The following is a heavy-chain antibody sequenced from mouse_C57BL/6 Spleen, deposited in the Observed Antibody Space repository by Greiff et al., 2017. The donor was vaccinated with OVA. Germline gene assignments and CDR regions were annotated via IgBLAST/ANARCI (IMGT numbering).Heavy chain of an antibody. D-gene: IGHD3-3*01. CDR1: GFTFSDYG. V-gene: IGHV5-15*01. CDR2: ISNLAYSI. Sequence: DVMLVESGGGLVQPGGSLKLSCAASGFTFSDYGMAWVRQAPRKGPEWVAFISNLAYSIYYADTVTGRFTISRENAKNTLYLEMSSLRSEDTAMYYCARRDRGYWYFDVWGTGTTVTVSS. J-gene: IGHJ1*03. CDR3: ARRDRGYWYFDV.